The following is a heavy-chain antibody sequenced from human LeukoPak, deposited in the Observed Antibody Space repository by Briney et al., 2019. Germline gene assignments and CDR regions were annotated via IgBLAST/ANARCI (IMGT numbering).Heavy chain of an antibody. J-gene: IGHJ4*02. D-gene: IGHD5-18*01. CDR2: ISYDGSTK. Sequence: PGGSLRLSCAASGFTFSDYYMNWVRQAPGKGLEWVAVISYDGSTKYYADSVKGRFTISRDNSKNTLYLQMNSLRVEDTAVYFCAREERHRIQLWLFDNWGQGTLVTVSS. V-gene: IGHV3-30-3*01. CDR1: GFTFSDYY. CDR3: AREERHRIQLWLFDN.